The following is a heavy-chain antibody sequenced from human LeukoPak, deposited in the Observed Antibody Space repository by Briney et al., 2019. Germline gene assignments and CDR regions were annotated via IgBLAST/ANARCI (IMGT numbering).Heavy chain of an antibody. CDR3: ASPNYIVVVPAADDAFDI. V-gene: IGHV4-39*01. Sequence: SETLSLTCTVSGGSISSSSYYWGWIRQPPGKGLEWIGSIYYSGSTYYNPSLKSRVTISVDTSKNQFSLKLSSVTAADTAVYYCASPNYIVVVPAADDAFDIWGQGTMVTVSS. J-gene: IGHJ3*02. CDR2: IYYSGST. D-gene: IGHD2-2*01. CDR1: GGSISSSSYY.